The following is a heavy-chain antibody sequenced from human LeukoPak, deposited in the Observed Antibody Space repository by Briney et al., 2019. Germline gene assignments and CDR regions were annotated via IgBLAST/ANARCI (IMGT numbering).Heavy chain of an antibody. V-gene: IGHV4-61*01. CDR3: SGFLEWLFGWFDP. CDR2: IYYSGST. Sequence: SETLSLTCTVSGGSVSSGSYYWSWIRQPPGKGLEWIGYIYYSGSTNYNPSLKSRVTISVDTSKNQFSLELSSVTAADTAVYYCSGFLEWLFGWFDPWGQGTLVTVSS. D-gene: IGHD3-3*01. CDR1: GGSVSSGSYY. J-gene: IGHJ5*02.